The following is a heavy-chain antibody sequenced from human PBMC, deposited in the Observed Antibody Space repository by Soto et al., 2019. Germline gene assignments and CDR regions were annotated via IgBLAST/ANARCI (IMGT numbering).Heavy chain of an antibody. V-gene: IGHV1-69*06. CDR3: ARVLIRQYYDFWSGYRFYYYYYGMDV. CDR1: GGTFSSYA. D-gene: IGHD3-3*01. CDR2: IIPIFGTA. J-gene: IGHJ6*02. Sequence: QVQLVQSGAEVKKPGSSVKVSCKASGGTFSSYAISWVRQAPGQGLEWMGGIIPIFGTANYAQKFQGRVTITADKSTSTAYMELSSLISEDTAVYYCARVLIRQYYDFWSGYRFYYYYYGMDVWGQGTTVTVSS.